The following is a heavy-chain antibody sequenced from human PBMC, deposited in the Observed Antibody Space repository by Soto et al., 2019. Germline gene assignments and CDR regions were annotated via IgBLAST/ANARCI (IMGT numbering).Heavy chain of an antibody. Sequence: QVQLQESGPGLVKPSETLSLTCTVSGGSISSYYWSWLRQPPGKGLECIVYIDYSGSTNYNPSLSSVVTISVGTSESKLSLKLSSVTAADTAVYYGARSGGPSYYGSGSRHWGEGTLVTVS. CDR2: IDYSGST. CDR1: GGSISSYY. D-gene: IGHD3-10*01. J-gene: IGHJ4*02. CDR3: ARSGGPSYYGSGSRH. V-gene: IGHV4-59*01.